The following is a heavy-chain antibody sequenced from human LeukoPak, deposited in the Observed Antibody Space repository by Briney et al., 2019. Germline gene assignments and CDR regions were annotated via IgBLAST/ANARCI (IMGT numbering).Heavy chain of an antibody. Sequence: PSETLSLTCAVYGGSFSGYYWSWIRQPPGKGLEWIGSIYYSGSTYYNPSLKSRVTISVDRSKNQFSLKLSSVTAADTAVYYCARVLYMGRVYYYMDVWGKGTTVTVSS. CDR2: IYYSGST. CDR3: ARVLYMGRVYYYMDV. V-gene: IGHV4-34*01. D-gene: IGHD1-26*01. CDR1: GGSFSGYY. J-gene: IGHJ6*03.